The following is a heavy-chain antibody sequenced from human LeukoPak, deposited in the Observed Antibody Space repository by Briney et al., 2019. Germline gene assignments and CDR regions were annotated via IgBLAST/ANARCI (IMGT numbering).Heavy chain of an antibody. CDR2: IYPGDSDT. V-gene: IGHV5-51*01. CDR3: ARHSSSGPNWFDP. J-gene: IGHJ5*02. CDR1: GFIFATYW. Sequence: PGESLKISCQGFGFIFATYWIAWVRQGPGKGLEWMGIIYPGDSDTRYSPSFQGQVTISADKSISTAYLQWSGLKASDTAMYYCARHSSSGPNWFDPWGQGTLVSVSS. D-gene: IGHD2-8*02.